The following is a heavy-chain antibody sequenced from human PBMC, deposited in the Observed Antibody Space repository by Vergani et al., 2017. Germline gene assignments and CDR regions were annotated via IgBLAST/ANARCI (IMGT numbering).Heavy chain of an antibody. CDR2: ISYDGSNK. J-gene: IGHJ4*02. D-gene: IGHD5-24*01. CDR1: GFTFSSYG. V-gene: IGHV3-30*18. Sequence: QVQLIESGGDVIKPGSSLKLSCAASGFTFSSYGMHWVRQAPGKGLEWVAVISYDGSNKYYADSVKGQFTISRDNSKNTLYLQMNSLRSEDTAVYYCAKGDGYTSAGGQGTLVTVSS. CDR3: AKGDGYTSA.